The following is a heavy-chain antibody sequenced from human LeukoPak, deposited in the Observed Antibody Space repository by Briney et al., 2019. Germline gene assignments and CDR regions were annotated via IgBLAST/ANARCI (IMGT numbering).Heavy chain of an antibody. CDR2: IYPGDSDT. CDR3: ARHSQRYCSGGSCSLDY. Sequence: RGESLKISCKGSGYSFTSYWIGWVRQMPGKGLEWMGIIYPGDSDTRYSPSFQGQVTISAGKSISTAYLQWSSLKASDTAMYYCARHSQRYCSGGSCSLDYWGQGTLVTVSS. J-gene: IGHJ4*02. CDR1: GYSFTSYW. D-gene: IGHD2-15*01. V-gene: IGHV5-51*01.